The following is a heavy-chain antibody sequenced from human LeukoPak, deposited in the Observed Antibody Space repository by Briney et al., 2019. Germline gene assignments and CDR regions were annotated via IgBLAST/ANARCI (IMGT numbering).Heavy chain of an antibody. J-gene: IGHJ3*02. D-gene: IGHD1-14*01. V-gene: IGHV1-69*13. CDR1: GGTFSSYA. Sequence: ASVKVSCKASGGTFSSYAISWVRQAPGQGLEWMGGIIPIFGTANYAQKFQGRVTITADESTSTAYMELSSLRSEDTAVYYCASPPDSHNDAFDIWGQGTMVTVSS. CDR2: IIPIFGTA. CDR3: ASPPDSHNDAFDI.